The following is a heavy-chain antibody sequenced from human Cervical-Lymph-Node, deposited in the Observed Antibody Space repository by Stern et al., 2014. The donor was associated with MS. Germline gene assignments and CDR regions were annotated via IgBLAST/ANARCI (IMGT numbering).Heavy chain of an antibody. J-gene: IGHJ6*02. Sequence: QMQLVQSGAEVKPPGASVTLSCKASGDTLTRMYIHWVRQAPGQGLEWMGIISPPGGRTSRTNYATKLQGRVTMTRDTSTNTVYMEVTSLKSEDTAVYYCARGLYSSALDYFYYVMDVWGQGTTVTVSS. CDR2: ISPPGGRT. D-gene: IGHD3-22*01. V-gene: IGHV1-46*04. CDR3: ARGLYSSALDYFYYVMDV. CDR1: GDTLTRMY.